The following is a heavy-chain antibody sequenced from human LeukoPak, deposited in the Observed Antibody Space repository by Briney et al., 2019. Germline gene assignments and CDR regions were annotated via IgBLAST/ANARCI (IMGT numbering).Heavy chain of an antibody. J-gene: IGHJ4*02. Sequence: SETLSLTCTVSGYSISSGHYWGRIRQPPGKGLEWIGSIYHSGSTYYNPSLKSRVTISVDTSKNQFSLKLSSVTAADTAVYYCARGYAHDLDYWGQGTLVTVSS. CDR2: IYHSGST. CDR3: ARGYAHDLDY. V-gene: IGHV4-38-2*02. D-gene: IGHD5-12*01. CDR1: GYSISSGHY.